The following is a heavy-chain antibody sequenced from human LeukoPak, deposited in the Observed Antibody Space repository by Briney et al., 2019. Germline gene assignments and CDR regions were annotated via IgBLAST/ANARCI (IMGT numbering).Heavy chain of an antibody. CDR2: ITDGSRT. CDR3: ARAEMATLDAFDI. D-gene: IGHD5-24*01. CDR1: GFTFSTYW. V-gene: IGHV3-74*03. Sequence: GGSLRLSCAASGFTFSTYWMHWVRQAPGKGLVWVSRITDGSRTTYADSVRGRFTSSRDNAKNTVYLQMNSLRAEDTAVYYCARAEMATLDAFDIWGQGTMVTVSS. J-gene: IGHJ3*02.